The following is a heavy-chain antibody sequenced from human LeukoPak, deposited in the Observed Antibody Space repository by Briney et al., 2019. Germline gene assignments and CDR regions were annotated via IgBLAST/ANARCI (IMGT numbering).Heavy chain of an antibody. J-gene: IGHJ4*02. V-gene: IGHV2-5*01. CDR3: AHRGVWPNYFDY. CDR2: IYWNDDK. D-gene: IGHD6-13*01. CDR1: GFSLSTSGVG. Sequence: SGPTLVNPTQTLTLTCTFSGFSLSTSGVGVGWIRQPPGKALEWLAPIYWNDDKRYSPSLKSRLTITKDTSKNQVVLTMTNMDPVDTATYFCAHRGVWPNYFDYWGQGTLVTVSS.